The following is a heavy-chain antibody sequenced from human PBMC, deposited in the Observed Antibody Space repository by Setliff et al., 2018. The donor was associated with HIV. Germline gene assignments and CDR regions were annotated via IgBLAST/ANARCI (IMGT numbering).Heavy chain of an antibody. Sequence: ASVKVSCKASGYTFTGYYMHWVRQAPGQGLEWMGWINPNSGGTNYAQKFQGRVTMTRDTSISTAYMELRRLRSDDTAVYYCARPLVGAAREFDYWGQGTLVTVSS. D-gene: IGHD1-26*01. CDR2: INPNSGGT. CDR3: ARPLVGAAREFDY. J-gene: IGHJ4*02. CDR1: GYTFTGYY. V-gene: IGHV1-2*02.